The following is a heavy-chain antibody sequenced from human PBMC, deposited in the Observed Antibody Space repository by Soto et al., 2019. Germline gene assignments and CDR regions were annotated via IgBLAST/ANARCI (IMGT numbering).Heavy chain of an antibody. CDR2: IIPIFGTA. CDR3: ARAYYYDSSGYSAFDY. Sequence: SVKVSCKASGGTFSSYAISWVRQAPGQGLEWMGGIIPIFGTANYAQKFQGRVTITADESTSTAYMELSSLRSEDTAVYYCARAYYYDSSGYSAFDYWGQGTLVTVSS. J-gene: IGHJ4*02. D-gene: IGHD3-22*01. CDR1: GGTFSSYA. V-gene: IGHV1-69*13.